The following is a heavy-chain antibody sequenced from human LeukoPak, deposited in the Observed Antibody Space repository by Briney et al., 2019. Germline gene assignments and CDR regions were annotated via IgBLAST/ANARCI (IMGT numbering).Heavy chain of an antibody. Sequence: PSETLSLTCTVFGDPVTGYYLNWVRQPPGKGLEWIGHIYKIGTTNYNPSLKSRLTISADTSKNQFSLKLRSVTAADTAVYYCVIGVGWQPDYWGQGALVTVSS. D-gene: IGHD2-15*01. CDR2: IYKIGTT. V-gene: IGHV4-59*02. CDR3: VIGVGWQPDY. J-gene: IGHJ4*02. CDR1: GDPVTGYY.